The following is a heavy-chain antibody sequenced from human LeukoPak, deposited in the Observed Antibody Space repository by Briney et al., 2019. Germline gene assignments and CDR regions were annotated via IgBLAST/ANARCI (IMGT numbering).Heavy chain of an antibody. CDR2: INPNSGGT. Sequence: WASVKVSCKASGYTFTGYYMHWVRQAPGQGLEWMGWINPNSGGTNYAQKFQGRVTMTRDTSISTAYMELSRLRSDDTAVYYCARVGKKRGGDCYGYWGQGTLVTVSS. V-gene: IGHV1-2*02. D-gene: IGHD2-21*01. CDR1: GYTFTGYY. J-gene: IGHJ4*02. CDR3: ARVGKKRGGDCYGY.